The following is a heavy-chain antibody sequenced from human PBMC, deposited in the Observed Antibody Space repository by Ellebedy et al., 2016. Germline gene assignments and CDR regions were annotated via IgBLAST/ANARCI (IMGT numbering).Heavy chain of an antibody. V-gene: IGHV4-59*01. J-gene: IGHJ4*02. Sequence: SETLSLXXTVSGGSISGYYWSWIRQPPGKGLEWIAYIYFSGRTNYNPSLQSRVTISGDTSKNQFSLKLSSVTAADTAVYYCARFRGGGGSSYFDHWGQGTLVTVSS. CDR2: IYFSGRT. CDR3: ARFRGGGGSSYFDH. CDR1: GGSISGYY. D-gene: IGHD2-15*01.